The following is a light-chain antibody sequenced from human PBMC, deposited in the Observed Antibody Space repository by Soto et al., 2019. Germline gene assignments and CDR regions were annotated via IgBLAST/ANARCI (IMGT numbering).Light chain of an antibody. Sequence: DIQMTQSPPTLSASVGDRVTITCRVSQPISSCLAWYHQKPGKAPKLLIYDASNLGSGVPSRFSGSGSGTEFTLTISSLQPEDFGIYYCQQYENYWTFGQGTKVEIK. V-gene: IGKV1-5*01. J-gene: IGKJ1*01. CDR2: DAS. CDR3: QQYENYWT. CDR1: QPISSC.